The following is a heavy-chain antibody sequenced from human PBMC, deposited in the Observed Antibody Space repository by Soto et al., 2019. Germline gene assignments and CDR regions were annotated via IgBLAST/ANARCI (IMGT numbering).Heavy chain of an antibody. D-gene: IGHD6-19*01. Sequence: PSVTLSLTCAVSGGSITSSNWWSWVRQPPGKGLEWIGEIYHSGSINYNPSLKSRVTISVDKSKNQFSLKLSSLTDAATATSDCARGMMNIARRAVARNHFNFWGQRTLVTVSS. V-gene: IGHV4-4*02. CDR1: GGSITSSNW. J-gene: IGHJ4*02. CDR3: ARGMMNIARRAVARNHFNF. CDR2: IYHSGSI.